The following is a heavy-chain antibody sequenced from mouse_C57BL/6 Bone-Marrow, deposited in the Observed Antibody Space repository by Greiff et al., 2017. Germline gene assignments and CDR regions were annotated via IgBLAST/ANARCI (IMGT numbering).Heavy chain of an antibody. D-gene: IGHD1-1*01. CDR2: IDPNSGGT. V-gene: IGHV1-72*01. J-gene: IGHJ1*03. Sequence: QVQLQQPGAELVKPGASVKLSCKASGYTFTSYWMHWVKQRPGRGLEWIGRIDPNSGGTKYNEKFKSKATLTVDKPSSTAYMQLSSLTSEDSAVYYCARYYYGSSYVWYFDVWGTGTTVTVSP. CDR3: ARYYYGSSYVWYFDV. CDR1: GYTFTSYW.